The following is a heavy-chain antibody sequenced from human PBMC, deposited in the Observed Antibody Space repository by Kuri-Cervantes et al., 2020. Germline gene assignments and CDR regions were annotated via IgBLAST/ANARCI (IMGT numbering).Heavy chain of an antibody. CDR2: FDPEDGET. CDR3: ATGPAYCSSTSCLSFDY. V-gene: IGHV1-24*01. J-gene: IGHJ4*02. Sequence: ASVKVSCKASGYTFTGYYMHWVRQAPGQGLEWMGGFDPEDGETIYAQKFQGRVTMTEDTSTDTAYMELSSLRSEDTAVYYCATGPAYCSSTSCLSFDYWGQGTLVTVSS. D-gene: IGHD2-2*01. CDR1: GYTFTGYY.